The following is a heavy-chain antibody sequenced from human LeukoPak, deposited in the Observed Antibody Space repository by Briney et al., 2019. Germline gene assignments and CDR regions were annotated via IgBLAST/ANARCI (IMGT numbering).Heavy chain of an antibody. V-gene: IGHV3-33*01. D-gene: IGHD2/OR15-2a*01. CDR2: IWYDGSHK. Sequence: PGGSLRLSCAASGFTFSSYGMHWVRQAPGXGLEWVAVIWYDGSHKYYADSVKGRFTISRDNSKNSLYLQMNSLRAEDTAVYYCARAREGFYGPFDYWGQGTLLTVSS. J-gene: IGHJ4*02. CDR3: ARAREGFYGPFDY. CDR1: GFTFSSYG.